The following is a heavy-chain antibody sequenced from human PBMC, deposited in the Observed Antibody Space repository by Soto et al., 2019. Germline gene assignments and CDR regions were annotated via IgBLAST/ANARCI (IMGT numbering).Heavy chain of an antibody. J-gene: IGHJ2*01. CDR1: GFTFSNYW. CDR2: INSDGSYT. CDR3: AKDNRRRLQLALSGSPYWYFDL. V-gene: IGHV3-74*01. Sequence: PGWSLRLSCAASGFTFSNYWMYWVRQAPGKGLVWVSRINSDGSYTNYADSVRGRFTISRDNAKNALYLQMNSLRAEDTAVYYCAKDNRRRLQLALSGSPYWYFDLWGRGTLVPVYS. D-gene: IGHD5-12*01.